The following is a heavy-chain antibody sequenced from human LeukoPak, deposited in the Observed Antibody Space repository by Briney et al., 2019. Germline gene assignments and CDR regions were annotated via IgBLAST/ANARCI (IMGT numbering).Heavy chain of an antibody. Sequence: GASVKVSCKASGYTFTGYYMHWVRQAPGQGLEWMGWINPNSGGTNYAQKFQGRVTMTRDTSISTAYMELSRLRSDDTAVYYCARDQAPHMITFGGPRRWFDPWGQGTLVTVSS. CDR1: GYTFTGYY. J-gene: IGHJ5*02. V-gene: IGHV1-2*02. CDR3: ARDQAPHMITFGGPRRWFDP. D-gene: IGHD3-16*01. CDR2: INPNSGGT.